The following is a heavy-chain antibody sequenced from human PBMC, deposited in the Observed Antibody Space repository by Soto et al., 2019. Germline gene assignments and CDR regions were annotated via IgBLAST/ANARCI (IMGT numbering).Heavy chain of an antibody. CDR2: INPNSGGT. D-gene: IGHD6-13*01. Sequence: ASVKVSCKASGYTFTGYYMHWVRQAPGQGLERMGWINPNSGGTNYAQKLQGRVTMTRDTSISTAYMELSRLRSVDTAVYYCAREEDPVSTAAAGRFNPWGKGTLVTV. CDR1: GYTFTGYY. CDR3: AREEDPVSTAAAGRFNP. V-gene: IGHV1-2*02. J-gene: IGHJ5*02.